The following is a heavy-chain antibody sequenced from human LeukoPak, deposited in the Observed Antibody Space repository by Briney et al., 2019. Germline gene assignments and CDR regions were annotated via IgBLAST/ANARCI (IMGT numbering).Heavy chain of an antibody. J-gene: IGHJ4*02. CDR2: ISGSGGST. CDR1: GFTFAAYA. V-gene: IGHV3-23*01. D-gene: IGHD3-10*02. Sequence: GGSLRLSCAVSGFTFAAYAMSWVRQAPGKGLEWVSTISGSGGSTYYADSVKGRFTISRDNAKNTVYLQMNSLRAEDTAVYYCARGGLFAYYFDYWGQGTLVTVSS. CDR3: ARGGLFAYYFDY.